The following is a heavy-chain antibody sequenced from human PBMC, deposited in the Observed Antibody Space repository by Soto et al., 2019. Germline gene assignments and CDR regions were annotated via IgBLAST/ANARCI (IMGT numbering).Heavy chain of an antibody. J-gene: IGHJ3*02. CDR1: GYTFTSYA. CDR3: ARKGPANAFDI. Sequence: ASVKVSCKASGYTFTSYAMHWVRQAPGQRLEWMGWINAGNGNTKYSQKFQGRVTITRDTSASTAYMELSSLRSEDTAVYYCARKGPANAFDIWGQGTMVSVAS. D-gene: IGHD2-2*01. CDR2: INAGNGNT. V-gene: IGHV1-3*01.